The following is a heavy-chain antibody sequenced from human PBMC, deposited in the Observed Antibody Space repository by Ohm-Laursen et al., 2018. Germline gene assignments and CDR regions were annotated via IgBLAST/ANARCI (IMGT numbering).Heavy chain of an antibody. D-gene: IGHD7-27*01. CDR1: GGSISSFY. V-gene: IGHV4-59*01. CDR2: IYYSGNT. J-gene: IGHJ4*02. Sequence: SQTLSLTCTVSGGSISSFYWSWIRQPPGKGLEWIGFIYYSGNTNYNPSLKSRVTISVDTSKNQFSLKLSSVTAADTAVYYCAGDAWAVDYWGQGTLVTISS. CDR3: AGDAWAVDY.